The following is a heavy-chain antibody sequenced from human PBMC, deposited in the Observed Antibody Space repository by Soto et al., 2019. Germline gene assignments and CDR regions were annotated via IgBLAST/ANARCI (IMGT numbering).Heavy chain of an antibody. CDR1: GGSISSSSYY. D-gene: IGHD3-3*01. V-gene: IGHV4-39*07. J-gene: IGHJ4*02. CDR3: ARLQNFVNWSFDH. CDR2: INHSGST. Sequence: SETLSLTCTVSGGSISSSSYYWGWIRQPPGKGLEWIGSINHSGSTNYNPSLKSRVTMSVDPSKNQISLKLTSVTATDTAVYYCARLQNFVNWSFDHWGQGALVTVSS.